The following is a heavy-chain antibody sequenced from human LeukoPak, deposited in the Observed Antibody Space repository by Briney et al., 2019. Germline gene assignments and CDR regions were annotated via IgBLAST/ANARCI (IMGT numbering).Heavy chain of an antibody. Sequence: SETLSLTCTVSGGSISSYYWSWIRQPPGKGLEWIGYIYYSGSTNYNPSLKSRVTISVDTSKNQFSLKLSSVTAADTAVYYCARATPSGWQQLVRHFQHWGQGTLVTVSS. V-gene: IGHV4-59*12. J-gene: IGHJ1*01. CDR2: IYYSGST. D-gene: IGHD6-13*01. CDR3: ARATPSGWQQLVRHFQH. CDR1: GGSISSYY.